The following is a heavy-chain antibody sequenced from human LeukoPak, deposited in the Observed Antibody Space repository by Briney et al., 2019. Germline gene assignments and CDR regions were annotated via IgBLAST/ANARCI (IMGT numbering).Heavy chain of an antibody. CDR1: GFTFSNYA. J-gene: IGHJ1*01. CDR3: AKFRASYSSSWTEYFQH. V-gene: IGHV3-23*01. Sequence: GGSLRLSCAASGFTFSNYAMTWVRQAPGKGLEWVSAISSSSGSTYYADPVKGRFTISRDNSKNTLYLQMNSLRAEDTAVYYCAKFRASYSSSWTEYFQHWGQGTLVTVSS. D-gene: IGHD6-13*01. CDR2: ISSSSGST.